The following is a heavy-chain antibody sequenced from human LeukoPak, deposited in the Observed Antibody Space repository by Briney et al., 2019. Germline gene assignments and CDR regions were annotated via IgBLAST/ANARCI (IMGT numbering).Heavy chain of an antibody. CDR2: ISFDGSDK. V-gene: IGHV3-30*04. J-gene: IGHJ4*02. CDR3: ARDARISYYFGSGSYYFPDY. D-gene: IGHD3-10*01. CDR1: GFTFSSYA. Sequence: PGGSLRLSCAAAGFTFSSYAMHWVRQAPGKGLEWVAVISFDGSDKFYADSVKGRFTISRDNSRNTLYLQMNSLRAEDMAVYYRARDARISYYFGSGSYYFPDYWGQGTLVTVSS.